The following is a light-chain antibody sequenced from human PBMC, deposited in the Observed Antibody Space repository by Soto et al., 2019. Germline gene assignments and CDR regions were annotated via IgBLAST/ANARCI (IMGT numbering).Light chain of an antibody. V-gene: IGKV3-20*01. J-gene: IGKJ3*01. Sequence: EIVLTQSPGTLSLSPGESATLSCRASQSVSSNSLAWHQQKPGQAPRLLMYAASSRAAGTPDRFSGSGSGTDFTLTISRLEPEDFAVYYCQQHGTWGITFGPGTKQYIK. CDR1: QSVSSNS. CDR3: QQHGTWGIT. CDR2: AAS.